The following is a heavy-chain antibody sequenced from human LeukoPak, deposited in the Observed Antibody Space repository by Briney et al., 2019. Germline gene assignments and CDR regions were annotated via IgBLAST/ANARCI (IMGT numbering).Heavy chain of an antibody. Sequence: PSETLSLTCTVSGGSISSYYWSWIRQPPGKGLEWIGYIYDSGNTNYNPSLKSRVTISIDTSKNQFSLKLTSVTAADTATYYCAGETSLMGYASGLGFNYWGQGILVTVSS. J-gene: IGHJ4*02. CDR3: AGETSLMGYASGLGFNY. CDR2: IYDSGNT. V-gene: IGHV4-59*01. CDR1: GGSISSYY. D-gene: IGHD6-19*01.